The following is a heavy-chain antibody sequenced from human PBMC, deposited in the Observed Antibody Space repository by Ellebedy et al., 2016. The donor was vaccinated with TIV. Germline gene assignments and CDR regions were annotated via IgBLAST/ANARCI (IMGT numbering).Heavy chain of an antibody. CDR1: GFIFSSSS. V-gene: IGHV3-21*03. J-gene: IGHJ6*02. CDR2: TRSTGSYT. D-gene: IGHD3-10*01. CDR3: ARDQGERHRHNGMDV. Sequence: PGGSLRLSCAASGFIFSSSSMNWVLQVPGNWLESVSSTRSTGSYTYYADSVKGRFTISRDNAKNSLYLQMSSLRAEDTGVYYCARDQGERHRHNGMDVWGQGTTVTVSS.